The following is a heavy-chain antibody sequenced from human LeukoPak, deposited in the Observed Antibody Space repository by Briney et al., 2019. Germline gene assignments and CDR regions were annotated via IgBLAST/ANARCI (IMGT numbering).Heavy chain of an antibody. CDR3: TRVIVATKNY. D-gene: IGHD5-12*01. CDR1: GFTFGDYA. V-gene: IGHV3-49*04. Sequence: GRSLRLSCTGSGFTFGDYAMNWVRQAPGKGLEWVGFIRSKNYGGTTEYAASVKGRFTISRDDSRSIAYLQMNSLKTEDTAVYYCTRVIVATKNYWGQGTLVTVSS. J-gene: IGHJ4*02. CDR2: IRSKNYGGTT.